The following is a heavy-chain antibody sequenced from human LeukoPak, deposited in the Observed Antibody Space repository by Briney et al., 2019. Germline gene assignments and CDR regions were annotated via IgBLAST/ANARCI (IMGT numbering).Heavy chain of an antibody. V-gene: IGHV4-4*02. J-gene: IGHJ4*02. CDR3: AREGPGRFGAPGPNVYSIDY. CDR1: GGSISSSNW. D-gene: IGHD3-10*01. Sequence: SETLSLTCAVSGGSISSSNWWSWVRQPPGKGLEWIGEIYPSGSTTYNPSLKSRVTISVDKSKNQFSLKLSSVTAADTAVYYCAREGPGRFGAPGPNVYSIDYWGQGALVTVSS. CDR2: IYPSGST.